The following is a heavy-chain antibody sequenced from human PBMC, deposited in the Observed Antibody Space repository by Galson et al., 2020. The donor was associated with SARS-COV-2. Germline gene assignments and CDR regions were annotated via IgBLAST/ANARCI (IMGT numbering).Heavy chain of an antibody. CDR2: IYYDGSDK. J-gene: IGHJ4*02. CDR1: GFTFSSHA. Sequence: GGSLRLSCAASGFTFSSHAMHWVSQAPGKGLEWVAQIYYDGSDKYYGDSVKGRFTISRDSSKNTVYLQMNNLRADDTAVYYCARDGQSSSGWAFDYWGQGTLVTVSS. V-gene: IGHV3-33*01. CDR3: ARDGQSSSGWAFDY. D-gene: IGHD6-19*01.